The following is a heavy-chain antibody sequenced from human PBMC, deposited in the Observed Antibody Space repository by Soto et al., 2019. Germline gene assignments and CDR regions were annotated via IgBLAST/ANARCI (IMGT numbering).Heavy chain of an antibody. CDR3: GRVVEGATRHTDPDS. Sequence: SETLSLTCTVSGVSIHNSHSFWAWIRQPPGKGLQFIASVYHNGGAHYNSSLKSRVTISVDTANNQVSLRMRSLTAADTAFYYCGRVVEGATRHTDPDSWGQGILVTVSS. CDR1: GVSIHNSHSF. V-gene: IGHV4-39*01. J-gene: IGHJ5*01. CDR2: VYHNGGA. D-gene: IGHD2-21*01.